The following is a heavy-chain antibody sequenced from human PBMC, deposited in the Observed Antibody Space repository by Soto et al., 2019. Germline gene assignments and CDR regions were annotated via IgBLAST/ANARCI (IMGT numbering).Heavy chain of an antibody. J-gene: IGHJ6*02. CDR3: ARAPYDYGDYDYYYGMDV. D-gene: IGHD4-17*01. V-gene: IGHV4-61*01. Sequence: SETLSLTCTVSGGSVSSGSYYWSWIRQPPGKGLEWIGYIYYSGSTNYNPSLKSRVTISVDTSKNQFSLKLSSVTAADTAVYYCARAPYDYGDYDYYYGMDVWGQGTTVTVSS. CDR1: GGSVSSGSYY. CDR2: IYYSGST.